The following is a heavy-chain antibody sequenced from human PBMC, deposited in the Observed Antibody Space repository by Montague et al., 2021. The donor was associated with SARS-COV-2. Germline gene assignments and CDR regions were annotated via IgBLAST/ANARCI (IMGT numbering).Heavy chain of an antibody. D-gene: IGHD5-24*01. CDR2: KHYSGIT. J-gene: IGHJ4*02. CDR3: VRDGYTHVDY. CDR1: GDSISSSSYY. V-gene: IGHV4-39*02. Sequence: SETLSLTCTVSGDSISSSSYYWGWIRQPPGKGLEWNGNKHYSGITYNNPSLKNRITMSVDTSKNQFSLKLSSVTAADTAVYYCVRDGYTHVDYWGQGTLVTVSS.